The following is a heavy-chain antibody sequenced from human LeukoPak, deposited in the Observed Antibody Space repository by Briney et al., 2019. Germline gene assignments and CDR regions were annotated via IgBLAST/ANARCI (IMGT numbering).Heavy chain of an antibody. J-gene: IGHJ4*02. V-gene: IGHV1-18*01. CDR2: ISAYNGNT. Sequence: GASVKVSCKVSGGTFSSYAISWVRQAPGQGLEWMGWISAYNGNTNYAQKLQGRVTMTTDTSTSTAYMELRSLRSDDTAVYYCARAAYCCGGDFDYWGQGTLVIVSS. CDR1: GGTFSSYA. D-gene: IGHD2-21*01. CDR3: ARAAYCCGGDFDY.